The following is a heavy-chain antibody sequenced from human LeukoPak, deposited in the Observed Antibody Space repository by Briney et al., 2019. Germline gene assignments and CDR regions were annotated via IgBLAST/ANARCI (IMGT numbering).Heavy chain of an antibody. CDR1: GGSISSSSYY. J-gene: IGHJ5*02. CDR2: IYYSETT. Sequence: PSETLSLTCSVSGGSISSSSYYWGWIRQPPGKGLEWIGSIYYSETTYYNPSLKSRVTISVDTSKNQFSLRLSSVTAADSDLYYCARQRYYGSGSYSLNWFDPWGQGTLVTVSS. V-gene: IGHV4-39*01. D-gene: IGHD3-10*01. CDR3: ARQRYYGSGSYSLNWFDP.